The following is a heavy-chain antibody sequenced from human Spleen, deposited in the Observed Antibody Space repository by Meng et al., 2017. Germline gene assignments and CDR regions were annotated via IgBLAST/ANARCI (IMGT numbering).Heavy chain of an antibody. CDR1: GFTFRNYW. Sequence: GGSLRLSCAASGFTFRNYWMSWVRQAPGKGLEWVANIEEDGSDKYYLDSVRGRFTISRDNAKNSLYVQMNSLRAEDTAVYFCARGRGWRDSFDIWGQGTMVTVSS. J-gene: IGHJ3*02. V-gene: IGHV3-7*01. D-gene: IGHD3-10*01. CDR2: IEEDGSDK. CDR3: ARGRGWRDSFDI.